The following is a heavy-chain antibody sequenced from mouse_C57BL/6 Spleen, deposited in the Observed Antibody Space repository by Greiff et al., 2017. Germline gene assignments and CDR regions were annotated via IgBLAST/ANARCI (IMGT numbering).Heavy chain of an antibody. D-gene: IGHD2-3*01. CDR1: GYSITSRYY. CDR2: ISYDGSN. Sequence: DVQLQESGPGLVKPSQSLSLTCSVTGYSITSRYYWNWIRQFPGNKLEWMGYISYDGSNNYNPSLKNRISITRDTSKNQFFLKLNSVTTEDTATYYCARRGYDGRGYYFDYWGQGTTLTVSS. J-gene: IGHJ2*01. V-gene: IGHV3-6*01. CDR3: ARRGYDGRGYYFDY.